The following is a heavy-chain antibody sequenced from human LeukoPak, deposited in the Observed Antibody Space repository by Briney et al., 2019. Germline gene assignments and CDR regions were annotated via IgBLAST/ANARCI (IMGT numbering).Heavy chain of an antibody. CDR3: ARGWLLGGMDV. CDR1: GFTFSTFW. Sequence: GGSLRLSCAASGFTFSTFWMGWVRQVPGKGLEWVANINQGGSAQYYVDSVKGRFTISRHNSKNTLYLQMNSLRAEDTAVYYCARGWLLGGMDVWGQGATVTVSS. V-gene: IGHV3-7*03. D-gene: IGHD5-24*01. CDR2: INQGGSAQ. J-gene: IGHJ6*02.